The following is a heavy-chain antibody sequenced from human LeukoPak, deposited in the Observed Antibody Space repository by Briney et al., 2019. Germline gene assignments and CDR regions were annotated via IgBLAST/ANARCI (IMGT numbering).Heavy chain of an antibody. CDR3: ARGPNSNWSGLDF. CDR1: GFTFSTYW. J-gene: IGHJ4*02. Sequence: GGSLRLSCAAFGFTFSTYWMNWARQLPGKGLVWVSRISPTGSTTSYADSVKGRFTVSRDNAKNTLYLQVNSLRAEDTAVYYCARGPNSNWSGLDFWGQGTLLTVSS. D-gene: IGHD6-6*01. V-gene: IGHV3-74*01. CDR2: ISPTGSTT.